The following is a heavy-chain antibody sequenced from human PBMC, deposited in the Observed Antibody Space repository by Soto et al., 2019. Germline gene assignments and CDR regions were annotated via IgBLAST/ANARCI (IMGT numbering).Heavy chain of an antibody. V-gene: IGHV4-30-4*08. J-gene: IGHJ4*02. CDR2: IYYSGST. CDR1: GGSISSGGYY. D-gene: IGHD3-10*01. CDR3: GGVRGGTYFDY. Sequence: SETLSLTCTVPGGSISSGGYYWSWIRQHPGKGLEWIGYIYYSGSTYYNPSLKSRVTISVDTSKNQFSLKLSSVTAADTAVYYCGGVRGGTYFDYRGQGTLVTVSS.